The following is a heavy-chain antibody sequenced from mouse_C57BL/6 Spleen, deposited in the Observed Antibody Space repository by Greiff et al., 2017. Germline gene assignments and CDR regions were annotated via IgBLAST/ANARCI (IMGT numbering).Heavy chain of an antibody. CDR2: INPSTGGT. J-gene: IGHJ2*01. D-gene: IGHD3-2*02. Sequence: EVQLVESGPELVKPGASVKISCKASGYSFTGYYMNWVKQSPEKSLEWIGEINPSTGGTTYNQKFKAKDTLTVDKSSSPAYMQLKSVTSDDSEVDYGASRQHRLPYYCDYGGQGTTRTVSS. CDR1: GYSFTGYY. CDR3: ASRQHRLPYYCDY. V-gene: IGHV1-42*01.